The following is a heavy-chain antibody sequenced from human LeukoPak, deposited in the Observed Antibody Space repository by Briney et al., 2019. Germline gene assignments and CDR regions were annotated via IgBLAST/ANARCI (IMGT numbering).Heavy chain of an antibody. D-gene: IGHD3-22*01. Sequence: SETLSLTCAVYGGSFSGYYWSWIRQPPGKGLEWIGEINHSGSTNYNPSLKSRVTISVDTSKNQFSLKLSSVTAADTAVYYCARVFKATNYYDSSGYYLDAFDIWGQGTMVTVSS. CDR1: GGSFSGYY. J-gene: IGHJ3*02. V-gene: IGHV4-34*01. CDR3: ARVFKATNYYDSSGYYLDAFDI. CDR2: INHSGST.